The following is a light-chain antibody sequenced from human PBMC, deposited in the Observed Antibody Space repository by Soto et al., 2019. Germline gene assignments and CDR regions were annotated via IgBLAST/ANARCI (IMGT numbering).Light chain of an antibody. CDR2: AAS. J-gene: IGKJ4*01. CDR3: QQYNTYSSLT. CDR1: QSVSIS. V-gene: IGKV3-15*01. Sequence: EIVMTQSPATLSVSPGQRATLSCRASQSVSISLAWYQQKPGQAPRLLIYAASTRATGIPDRFSGSGSGTDFTLTISSLQSEDFATYYCQQYNTYSSLTFGGGTKVEIK.